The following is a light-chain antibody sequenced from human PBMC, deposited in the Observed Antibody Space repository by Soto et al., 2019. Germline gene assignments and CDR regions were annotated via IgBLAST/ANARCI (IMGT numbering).Light chain of an antibody. CDR3: QKYNGAPWT. CDR2: AAS. Sequence: DIQMTQSPSSLSASVGDRVTITCRASQGTSNYLAWYQQKPGKVPKLLIYAASTLQAGVPSRFSGSRSVTDFTLTISSLQPADVATYYCQKYNGAPWTFGQGTKVEIK. CDR1: QGTSNY. V-gene: IGKV1-27*01. J-gene: IGKJ1*01.